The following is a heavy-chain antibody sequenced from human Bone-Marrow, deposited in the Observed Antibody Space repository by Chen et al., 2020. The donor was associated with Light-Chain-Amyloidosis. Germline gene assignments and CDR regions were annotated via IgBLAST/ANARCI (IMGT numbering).Heavy chain of an antibody. V-gene: IGHV3-23*04. CDR3: AKDISYDDILPGYPADAFDI. CDR1: GFAFSSDA. CDR2: ISGSGGSR. Sequence: EVQLVESGGGLLQRGGSLRISCAASGFAFSSDAMSWVRQAPGKGLEWVSTISGSGGSRYYGDSVKGRLTISRDNSKNALFLQMNSLRAEDTAVYYCAKDISYDDILPGYPADAFDIWGQGTMVTVSS. J-gene: IGHJ3*02. D-gene: IGHD3-9*01.